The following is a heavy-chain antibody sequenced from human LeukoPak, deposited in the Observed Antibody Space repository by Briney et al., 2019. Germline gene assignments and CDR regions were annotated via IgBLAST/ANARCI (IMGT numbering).Heavy chain of an antibody. D-gene: IGHD3-10*01. CDR3: ARDIGDGSGSYKRFDY. CDR2: ISAYNGNT. J-gene: IGHJ4*02. V-gene: IGHV1-18*01. CDR1: GYTFTSYG. Sequence: GASVKVSCKASGYTFTSYGISWVRQAPGQGLEWMGWISAYNGNTNYAQKLQGRVTMTTDTSTSTAYMELRSLRSDDTAVYYCARDIGDGSGSYKRFDYWGQGTLVTVSS.